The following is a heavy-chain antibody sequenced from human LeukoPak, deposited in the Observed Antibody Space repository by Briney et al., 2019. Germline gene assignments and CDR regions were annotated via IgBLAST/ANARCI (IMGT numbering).Heavy chain of an antibody. CDR2: INYSGST. J-gene: IGHJ4*02. CDR3: AREGGPGTALRGVILN. CDR1: GGSISTYY. Sequence: SETLSLTCIVSGGSISTYYWGWIRQPPGKGLEWIGYINYSGSTNYNPSLKSRVTISVDTSKNQFTLRLSSVTAADTAVYYCAREGGPGTALRGVILNWGQGSLVTVSS. D-gene: IGHD3-10*01. V-gene: IGHV4-59*01.